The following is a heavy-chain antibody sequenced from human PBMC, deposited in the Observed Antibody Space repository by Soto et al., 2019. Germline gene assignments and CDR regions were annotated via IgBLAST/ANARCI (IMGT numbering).Heavy chain of an antibody. CDR3: ARQRTTVVTQAYFDH. J-gene: IGHJ4*02. D-gene: IGHD2-21*02. V-gene: IGHV4-39*01. CDR1: GESISSSSYY. CDR2: IYYSGRT. Sequence: ETLSLTCIVSGESISSSSYYWGWIRQPPGKGLEWIGSIYYSGRTYYNPSFKSRVTISIDTSKNQSSLKLSSVTATDTAVYYCARQRTTVVTQAYFDHWGQGALVTVSS.